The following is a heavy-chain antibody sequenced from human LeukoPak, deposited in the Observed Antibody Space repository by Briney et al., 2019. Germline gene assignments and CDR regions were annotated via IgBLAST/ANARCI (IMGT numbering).Heavy chain of an antibody. Sequence: SETLSLTCTVSGGSIRSSSYYWGWIRQPPGKGLEWIGSIYYSGSTYYNASLKSRGTISVDTSKNQFSLKLSSVTAADTAVYYCARQRGDEYYYETIGYDYVGSQFDPWGQGTLVTVSS. CDR2: IYYSGST. CDR1: GGSIRSSSYY. CDR3: ARQRGDEYYYETIGYDYVGSQFDP. D-gene: IGHD3-22*01. V-gene: IGHV4-39*01. J-gene: IGHJ5*02.